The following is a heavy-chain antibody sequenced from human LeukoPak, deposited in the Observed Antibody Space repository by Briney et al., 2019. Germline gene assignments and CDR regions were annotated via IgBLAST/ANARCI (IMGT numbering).Heavy chain of an antibody. Sequence: SETLSLTCAVNGGSFSGYYWSWIRQPPGKGLEWIGEINHSGSTNYNPSLKSRVTISVDTSKNQFSLKLSSVTAADTAVYYCARESSGYYLRFWFDPWGQGTLVTVSS. CDR3: ARESSGYYLRFWFDP. D-gene: IGHD3-22*01. V-gene: IGHV4-34*01. CDR2: INHSGST. J-gene: IGHJ5*02. CDR1: GGSFSGYY.